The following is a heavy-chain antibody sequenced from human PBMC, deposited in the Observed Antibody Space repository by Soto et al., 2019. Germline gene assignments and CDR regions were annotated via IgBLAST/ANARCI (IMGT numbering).Heavy chain of an antibody. CDR2: IIPYIGNT. CDR1: GGSFSIYA. CDR3: ARDPRYYCSSTSCYGGWFDP. D-gene: IGHD2-2*01. J-gene: IGHJ5*02. Sequence: ASVKVSCKASGGSFSIYAISWVRQAPGQGLEWMGWIIPYIGNTNYAQKLQGRVTMTTDTSTSTAYMELRSLRSDDTAVYYCARDPRYYCSSTSCYGGWFDPWGQGTLVTVSS. V-gene: IGHV1-18*01.